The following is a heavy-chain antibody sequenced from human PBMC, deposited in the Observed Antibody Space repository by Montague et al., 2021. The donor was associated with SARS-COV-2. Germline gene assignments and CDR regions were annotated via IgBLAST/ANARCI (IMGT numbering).Heavy chain of an antibody. Sequence: PALVKPTQTLTLTCTFSGFSLNTSGMCVSWIRQPPGKALEWLALIDWDEDQYYSTSLKTRLTISKDTSKNQVVLTMTNMDPIDTATYYCGRSYGEYRDSYFDYWGQGTLVTGSS. D-gene: IGHD4-17*01. V-gene: IGHV2-70*01. CDR3: GRSYGEYRDSYFDY. CDR1: GFSLNTSGMC. CDR2: IDWDEDQ. J-gene: IGHJ4*02.